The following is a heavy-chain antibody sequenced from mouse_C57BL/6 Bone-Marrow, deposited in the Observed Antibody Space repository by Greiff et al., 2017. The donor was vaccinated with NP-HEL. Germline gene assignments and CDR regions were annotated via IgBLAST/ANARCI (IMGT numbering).Heavy chain of an antibody. J-gene: IGHJ3*01. Sequence: EVKLEESGGGLVQPGGSLKLSCAASGFTFSDYYMYWVRQTPEKRLEWVAYISNGGGSTYYPDTVKGRFTISRDNAKNTLYLQMSRLKSEDTAMYYCARPSYDYDGAYWGQGTLVTVSA. D-gene: IGHD2-4*01. CDR1: GFTFSDYY. CDR2: ISNGGGST. V-gene: IGHV5-12*01. CDR3: ARPSYDYDGAY.